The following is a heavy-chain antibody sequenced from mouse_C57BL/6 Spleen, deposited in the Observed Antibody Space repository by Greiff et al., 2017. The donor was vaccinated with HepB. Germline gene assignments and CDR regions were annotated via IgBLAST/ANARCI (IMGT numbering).Heavy chain of an antibody. D-gene: IGHD4-1*01. V-gene: IGHV5-9-1*02. CDR3: TRDHWDGYYFDY. Sequence: EVKVVESGEGLVKPGGSLKLSCAASGFTFSSYAMSWVRQTPEKRLEWVAYISSGGDYIYYADTVKGRFTISRDNARNTLYLQMSSLKSEDTAMYYCTRDHWDGYYFDYWGQGTTLTVSS. CDR2: ISSGGDYI. J-gene: IGHJ2*01. CDR1: GFTFSSYA.